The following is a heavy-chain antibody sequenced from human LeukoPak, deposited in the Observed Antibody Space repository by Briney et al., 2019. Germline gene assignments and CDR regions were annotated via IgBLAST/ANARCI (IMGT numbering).Heavy chain of an antibody. CDR3: ATAGGDGSRMGFDP. D-gene: IGHD2-15*01. V-gene: IGHV3-74*01. CDR2: ISSDGSVT. Sequence: TGGSLRLSCADSGFTFSRYWMHWVRQTPGKGLVWVSCISSDGSVTRYPDSMNGRFTISRDTTKNTLYLQMHSLRAEDTAVYYCATAGGDGSRMGFDPWGEGTLVTVS. CDR1: GFTFSRYW. J-gene: IGHJ5*02.